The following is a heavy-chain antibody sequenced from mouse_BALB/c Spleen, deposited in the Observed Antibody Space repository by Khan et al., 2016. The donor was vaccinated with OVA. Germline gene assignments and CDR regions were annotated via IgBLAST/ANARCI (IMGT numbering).Heavy chain of an antibody. CDR1: GHTFTKYG. CDR3: GRPPCFSYVMDN. Sequence: QIQLVQSGPELKKPGETVKISCKASGHTFTKYGMNWVKQAPGKSLKWMGWINTYTGEPTYADDFSGRFAFSLETSASTAYLQINNLKHEDTATFFCGRPPCFSYVMDNWGQGTSVTVSS. V-gene: IGHV9-3-1*01. J-gene: IGHJ4*01. CDR2: INTYTGEP.